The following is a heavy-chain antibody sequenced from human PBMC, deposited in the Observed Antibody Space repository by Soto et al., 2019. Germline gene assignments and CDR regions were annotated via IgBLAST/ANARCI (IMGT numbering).Heavy chain of an antibody. CDR2: IDPSDSYT. V-gene: IGHV5-10-1*01. J-gene: IGHJ6*02. CDR1: GYSFTSHW. D-gene: IGHD1-1*01. Sequence: GESRKISCQGSGYSFTSHWITWLRQTPGKGLEWMGSIDPSDSYTNYSPSFQGRVTISADRSISTACLQWSSLEASDTAIYYCARRLAGPKEEYNAYYFYGLEVWGQGTTVTVSS. CDR3: ARRLAGPKEEYNAYYFYGLEV.